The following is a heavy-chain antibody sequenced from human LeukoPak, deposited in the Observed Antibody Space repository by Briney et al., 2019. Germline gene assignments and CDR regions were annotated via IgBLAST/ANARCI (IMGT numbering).Heavy chain of an antibody. CDR1: GGSISSGSYY. CDR2: YIYTSVST. Sequence: SETLSLTCTVSGGSISSGSYYWVWIRQSAGKGLEWIGRIYIYTSVSTNYNPSLKNRVTISVDTSKNQFSLNLSSVTAADTAIYYCARHSSPADQLVRSYFDNWGQGTLVTVSS. D-gene: IGHD1-1*01. V-gene: IGHV4-61*02. CDR3: ARHSSPADQLVRSYFDN. J-gene: IGHJ4*02.